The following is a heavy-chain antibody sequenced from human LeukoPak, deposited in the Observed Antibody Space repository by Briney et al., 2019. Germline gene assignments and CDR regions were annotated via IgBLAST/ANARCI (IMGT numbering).Heavy chain of an antibody. CDR2: IYPGDSDT. V-gene: IGHV5-51*01. D-gene: IGHD5-24*01. CDR1: GYSFTSYW. J-gene: IGHJ4*02. CDR3: ARRRDGYNYGEFYFDY. Sequence: GESLKISYEGSGYSFTSYWIGWVRQMRGKGLEWMGIIYPGDSDTRYSPSFQGKVTISADKSISTAYLQWSSLKASDTAMYYCARRRDGYNYGEFYFDYWGQGTLVTVSS.